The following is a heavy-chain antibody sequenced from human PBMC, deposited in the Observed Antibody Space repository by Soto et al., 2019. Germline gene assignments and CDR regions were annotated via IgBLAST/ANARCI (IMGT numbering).Heavy chain of an antibody. Sequence: QVQLVQSGAEVKKPGASVKVSCKASGYTFTSYGISWVRQAPGQGLEWMGWISAYNGNTNYAQKLQGRVTMTTDTSSSTAYMELRSMRSDDTAVYYCARASVVVTANDAFDIWVQGTMVTVSS. V-gene: IGHV1-18*04. CDR1: GYTFTSYG. CDR2: ISAYNGNT. D-gene: IGHD2-21*02. J-gene: IGHJ3*02. CDR3: ARASVVVTANDAFDI.